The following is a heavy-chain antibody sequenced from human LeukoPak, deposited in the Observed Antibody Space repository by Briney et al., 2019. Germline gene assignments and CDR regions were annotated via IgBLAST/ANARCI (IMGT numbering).Heavy chain of an antibody. Sequence: QPGGSLRLSCAASGFTFSSYAMSWVRQAPGKGLEWVSAISGSGGSTYYADSVKGRFTISRDNSKNTLYLQMNSLRAEGTAVYYCAKERHYYDSSGYYYYFDYWGQGTLVTVSS. J-gene: IGHJ4*02. V-gene: IGHV3-23*01. CDR3: AKERHYYDSSGYYYYFDY. CDR2: ISGSGGST. D-gene: IGHD3-22*01. CDR1: GFTFSSYA.